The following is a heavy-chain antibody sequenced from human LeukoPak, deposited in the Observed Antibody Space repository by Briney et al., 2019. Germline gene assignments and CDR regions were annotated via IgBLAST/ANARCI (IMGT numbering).Heavy chain of an antibody. CDR2: IFTTGII. Sequence: SETLSLTCTVSGGSISLYYWNWIREPAGKGLEWIWRIFTTGIINYKSSLKSRVTMSVETSKNQFSLNLNSVTAADTAGSYFARESSGSYYNPLGYMDVWGKGTTVTVSS. CDR1: GGSISLYY. V-gene: IGHV4-4*07. J-gene: IGHJ6*03. CDR3: ARESSGSYYNPLGYMDV. D-gene: IGHD3-10*01.